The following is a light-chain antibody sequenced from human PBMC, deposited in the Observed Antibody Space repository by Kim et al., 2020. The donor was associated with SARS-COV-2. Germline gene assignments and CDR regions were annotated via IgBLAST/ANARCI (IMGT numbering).Light chain of an antibody. CDR2: DVT. CDR1: YNY. Sequence: YNYVSWYQQHPGKAPKLMIYDVTKRPSRVSDRFSGSKSGNTASLIISGVQAEDEADYYCSSFASGRTYVFGTGTKVTVL. V-gene: IGLV2-14*04. J-gene: IGLJ1*01. CDR3: SSFASGRTYV.